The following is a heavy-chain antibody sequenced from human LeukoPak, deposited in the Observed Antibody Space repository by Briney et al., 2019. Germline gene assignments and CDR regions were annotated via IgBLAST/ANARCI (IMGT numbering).Heavy chain of an antibody. CDR2: INHSGST. D-gene: IGHD3-3*01. Sequence: ASETLSLTCAVYGGSFSGYYWSWIRQPPGKGLEWIGEINHSGSTNYNPSLKSRVTISVDTSKNQFSLKLSSVTAADTAVYYCARLPWRWGQGTLVTVSS. CDR1: GGSFSGYY. J-gene: IGHJ4*02. V-gene: IGHV4-34*01. CDR3: ARLPWR.